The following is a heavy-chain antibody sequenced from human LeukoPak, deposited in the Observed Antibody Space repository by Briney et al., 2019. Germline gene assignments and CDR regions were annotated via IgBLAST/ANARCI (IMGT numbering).Heavy chain of an antibody. CDR3: AKDRLSSGPRGFFDY. J-gene: IGHJ4*02. CDR1: AFAFSSYA. D-gene: IGHD6-19*01. V-gene: IGHV3-23*01. Sequence: GSLRLSCAASAFAFSSYAMSWVRQAPGKRLEWVSAIGGSGTNTYYADSVMGRFTISRDNSKNTLYLQMNSLRAEDTAVYYCAKDRLSSGPRGFFDYWGQGTLVTVSS. CDR2: IGGSGTNT.